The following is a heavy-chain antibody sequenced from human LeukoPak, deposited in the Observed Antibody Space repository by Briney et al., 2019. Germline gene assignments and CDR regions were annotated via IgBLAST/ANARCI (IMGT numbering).Heavy chain of an antibody. J-gene: IGHJ4*02. CDR2: IWDDGSNQ. CDR3: ARGRGSSWYFDY. V-gene: IGHV3-33*01. CDR1: GFAFSRYG. Sequence: TGGSLRLSCAASGFAFSRYGMHWVRQAPGKGLEWVAVIWDDGSNQNYADSVKGRFTISRDNSKNTLYLQMNSLRAEDTAVYYCARGRGSSWYFDYWGQGTLVTVSS. D-gene: IGHD6-13*01.